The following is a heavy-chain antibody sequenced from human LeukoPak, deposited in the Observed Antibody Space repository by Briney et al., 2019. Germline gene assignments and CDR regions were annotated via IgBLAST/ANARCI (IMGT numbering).Heavy chain of an antibody. CDR3: ARGDGRGTSGYYDY. V-gene: IGHV1-69*05. CDR1: GGTFSRLP. D-gene: IGHD3-22*01. CDR2: IIPIFGTA. J-gene: IGHJ4*02. Sequence: GASVKVSCKTSGGTFSRLPISWVRQAPGQGREWMGGIIPIFGTANYAQKFQGRVTITTDESTSTVYMEVTSLRSEDTAVYYCARGDGRGTSGYYDYWGQGTLVTVSS.